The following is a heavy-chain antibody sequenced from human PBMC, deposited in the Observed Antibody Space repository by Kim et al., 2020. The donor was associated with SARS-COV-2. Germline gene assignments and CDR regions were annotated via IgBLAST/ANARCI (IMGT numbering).Heavy chain of an antibody. Sequence: GGSLRLSCAASGFTFSSYAMSWVRQAPGKGLEWVSAISGSGGSTYYADSVKGRFTISRDNSKNTLYLQMNSLRAEDTAVYYCATLGGVIVMGRRGFDYWGQGTLVTVSS. D-gene: IGHD3-16*02. CDR1: GFTFSSYA. CDR2: ISGSGGST. V-gene: IGHV3-23*01. CDR3: ATLGGVIVMGRRGFDY. J-gene: IGHJ4*02.